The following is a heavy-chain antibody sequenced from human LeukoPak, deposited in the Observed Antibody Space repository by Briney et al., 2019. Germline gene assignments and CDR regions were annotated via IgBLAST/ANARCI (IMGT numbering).Heavy chain of an antibody. J-gene: IGHJ6*03. CDR3: ARHGRYFDWPYYMDV. CDR1: GGSISSSSYY. CDR2: IYYSGST. Sequence: SETLSLTCTVSGGSISSSSYYWGWIRQPPGKGLEWIGSIYYSGSTYYNPSLKSRVTISVDTSKNQFSLKLSSVTAADTAVYYCARHGRYFDWPYYMDVWGKGTTVTISS. V-gene: IGHV4-39*01. D-gene: IGHD3-9*01.